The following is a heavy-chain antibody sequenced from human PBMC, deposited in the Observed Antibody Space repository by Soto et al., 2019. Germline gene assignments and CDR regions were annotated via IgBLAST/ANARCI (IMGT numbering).Heavy chain of an antibody. J-gene: IGHJ6*03. V-gene: IGHV4-31*03. Sequence: QVQLQESGPGLVKPSQTLSLTCTVSGGSISSGTYYWSWMRRHPGTGLEWFGDIYYSGSSYYNPSLKSRNTISLDTPKNQFSLKLSSVTAADTAVHYCAREPLVRGNPPWSPCPQCYYMDVWGKGTTVTVSS. CDR2: IYYSGSS. D-gene: IGHD3-10*01. CDR3: AREPLVRGNPPWSPCPQCYYMDV. CDR1: GGSISSGTYY.